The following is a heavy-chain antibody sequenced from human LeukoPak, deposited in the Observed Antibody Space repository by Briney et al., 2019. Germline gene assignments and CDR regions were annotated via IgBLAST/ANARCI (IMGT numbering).Heavy chain of an antibody. CDR3: ARGYYYDTTGYPLDY. D-gene: IGHD3-22*01. J-gene: IGHJ4*02. Sequence: PGGSLRLSCAASGFTFSSTWMHWFRQAPGKGPVWVSRIHSDGSSTIYADSVKGRFTISRDNARNTLYLQMNSLRAEDTAVYYCARGYYYDTTGYPLDYWGQGTLVTVSS. CDR1: GFTFSSTW. CDR2: IHSDGSST. V-gene: IGHV3-74*01.